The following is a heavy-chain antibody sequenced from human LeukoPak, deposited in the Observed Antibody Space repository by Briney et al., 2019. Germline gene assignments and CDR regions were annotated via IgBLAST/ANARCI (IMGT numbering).Heavy chain of an antibody. V-gene: IGHV3-74*01. Sequence: GGSLRLSCAASGFTFSSNWMHWVRQAPGKGLVWVSRINEDGSTTNYADSVKGRSTIFRDNAKNTLYLQMNRLRAEDTAVYYCVRDLGGRSGHWGQGTLVTVSS. CDR2: INEDGSTT. J-gene: IGHJ4*02. CDR3: VRDLGGRSGH. CDR1: GFTFSSNW. D-gene: IGHD1-26*01.